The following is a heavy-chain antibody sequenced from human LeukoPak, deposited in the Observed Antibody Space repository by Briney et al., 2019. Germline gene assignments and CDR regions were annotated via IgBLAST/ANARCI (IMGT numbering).Heavy chain of an antibody. Sequence: GGSLRLSCAASGFTFSNYAMNWVRQAPGKGLEWVSALSGNGAGTYYADSVKGRFTISRDNAKNSLYLQMNSLRAEDTAVYYCASGGYSYGRILNWFDPWGQGTLVTVSS. D-gene: IGHD5-18*01. V-gene: IGHV3-23*01. J-gene: IGHJ5*02. CDR2: LSGNGAGT. CDR3: ASGGYSYGRILNWFDP. CDR1: GFTFSNYA.